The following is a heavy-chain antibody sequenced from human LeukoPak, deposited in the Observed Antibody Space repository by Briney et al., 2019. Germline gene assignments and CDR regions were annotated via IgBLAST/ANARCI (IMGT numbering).Heavy chain of an antibody. V-gene: IGHV4-39*07. Sequence: TSETLSLTCTVSGGSISSSSYYWSWIRQPPGKGLEWIGEINHSGSTNYNPSLKSRVTISVDTSKNQFSLKLSSVTAADTAVYYCARSLCSSTSCYFSPRNWFDPWGQGTLVTVSS. J-gene: IGHJ5*02. D-gene: IGHD2-2*01. CDR1: GGSISSSSYY. CDR2: INHSGST. CDR3: ARSLCSSTSCYFSPRNWFDP.